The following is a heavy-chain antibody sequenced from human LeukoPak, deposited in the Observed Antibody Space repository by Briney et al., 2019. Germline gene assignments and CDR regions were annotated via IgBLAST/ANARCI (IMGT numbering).Heavy chain of an antibody. D-gene: IGHD4-17*01. Sequence: SGTLSLTCAVSGASITSSHWWSWARQPPGKGLEWFGEIHDSGTTNYKPSLKSRVTMSLDKSNNQISLKPTSVTAADTAVYYCATYFYGDYATHYFDFWGQGTLVTVSS. CDR3: ATYFYGDYATHYFDF. V-gene: IGHV4-4*02. J-gene: IGHJ4*02. CDR1: GASITSSHW. CDR2: IHDSGTT.